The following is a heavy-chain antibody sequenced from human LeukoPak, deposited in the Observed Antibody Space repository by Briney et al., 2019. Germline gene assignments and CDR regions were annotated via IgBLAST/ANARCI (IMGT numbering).Heavy chain of an antibody. CDR3: AKHLPIAVAGCFDY. J-gene: IGHJ4*02. CDR2: ISGSGGYT. CDR1: GFTFSSYA. V-gene: IGHV3-23*01. D-gene: IGHD6-19*01. Sequence: GGSLRLSCAASGFTFSSYAMSWVRQAPGKGLEWVSAISGSGGYTYYADSVKGRFTISRDNSKNTLYLHMNSLRAEDTAVYYCAKHLPIAVAGCFDYWGQGTLVTVSS.